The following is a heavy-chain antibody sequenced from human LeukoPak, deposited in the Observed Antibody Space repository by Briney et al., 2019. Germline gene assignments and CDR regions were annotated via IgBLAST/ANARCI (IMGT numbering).Heavy chain of an antibody. D-gene: IGHD6-13*01. Sequence: GESLKISCKGSGYSFTSYWIGLVRQMPGKGLEWIGIIYPGDSDTRYSPSFQGQVTISADKSISTAYLQWSRLRSDDTAVYYCARARAPVAAAAGYWGQGTLVTVSS. CDR2: IYPGDSDT. CDR1: GYSFTSYW. J-gene: IGHJ4*02. V-gene: IGHV5-51*01. CDR3: ARARAPVAAAAGY.